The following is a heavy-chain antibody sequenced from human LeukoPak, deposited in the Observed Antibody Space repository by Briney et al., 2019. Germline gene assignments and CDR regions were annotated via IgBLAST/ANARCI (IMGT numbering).Heavy chain of an antibody. CDR2: IYYSGST. CDR1: GGSISSYY. D-gene: IGHD3-10*01. J-gene: IGHJ4*02. V-gene: IGHV4-59*01. CDR3: ARDEDPYGSGSYSDY. Sequence: PSETLSLTCTVSGGSISSYYWSWIRQPPGNGLEWLGCIYYSGSTNYNPSLKSRVTISVDTSKNQFSLKLSSVTAAGTAVYYCARDEDPYGSGSYSDYWGQGTLVTV.